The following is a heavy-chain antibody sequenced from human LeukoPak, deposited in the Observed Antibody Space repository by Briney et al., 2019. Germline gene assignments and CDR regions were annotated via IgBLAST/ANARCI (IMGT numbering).Heavy chain of an antibody. D-gene: IGHD1-26*01. J-gene: IGHJ4*02. CDR1: GFTFSNYW. CDR3: AKDLFIGIVGHHARDFAFEN. V-gene: IGHV3-74*01. Sequence: GGSLRLSCAASGFTFSNYWMHWARQVPGRGLVWVSRIFSDGSVTSYADSVKGRFTISRDSSKNTVYLQMNSLRAEDTAVYYCAKDLFIGIVGHHARDFAFENWGQGTLVTVSS. CDR2: IFSDGSVT.